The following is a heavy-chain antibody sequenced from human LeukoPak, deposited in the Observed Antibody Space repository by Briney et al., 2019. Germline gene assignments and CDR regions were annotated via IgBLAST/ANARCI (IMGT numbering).Heavy chain of an antibody. J-gene: IGHJ5*02. CDR1: GVSFSGYY. Sequence: PSETLSLTCAVYGVSFSGYYWSWIRQPPGKGLEWIGEINHSGSTNYNPSLKSRVTISVDTSKNQFSLKLSSVTAADTAVYYCARVNNFSFDPWGQGTLVTVSS. CDR3: ARVNNFSFDP. V-gene: IGHV4-34*01. D-gene: IGHD1/OR15-1a*01. CDR2: INHSGST.